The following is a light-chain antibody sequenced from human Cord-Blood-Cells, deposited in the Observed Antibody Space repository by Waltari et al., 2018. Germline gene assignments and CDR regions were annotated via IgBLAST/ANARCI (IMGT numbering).Light chain of an antibody. CDR1: QSISSW. CDR3: QQYNSYSWT. V-gene: IGKV1-5*03. Sequence: DIQMTQSPSTLSASVGDRVTITCRASQSISSWFAWYQKKPGKAPKLLIYKASSLESGVPSRFSGSGSGTEFTLTISSLQPDDFATYYCQQYNSYSWTFGQGTKVEIK. CDR2: KAS. J-gene: IGKJ1*01.